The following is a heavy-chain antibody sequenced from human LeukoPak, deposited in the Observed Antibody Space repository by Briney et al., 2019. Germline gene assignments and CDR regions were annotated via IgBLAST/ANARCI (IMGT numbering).Heavy chain of an antibody. D-gene: IGHD6-13*01. CDR2: INPNSGGT. J-gene: IGHJ4*02. V-gene: IGHV1-2*02. CDR1: GYTFAGYY. Sequence: ASLNLSCKACGYTFAGYYMHWVRQAPGQGLGWMGWINPNSGGTNYAQKFQGRVTMTRDTSISTAYMELSRLRSDDTAVYYCARVSGSIAASDYWGQGTLVTVSS. CDR3: ARVSGSIAASDY.